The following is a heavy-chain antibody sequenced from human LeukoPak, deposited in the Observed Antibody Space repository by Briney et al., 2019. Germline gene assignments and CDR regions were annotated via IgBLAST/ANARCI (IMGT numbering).Heavy chain of an antibody. CDR2: INTNTGNP. CDR1: GYTFTSYA. CDR3: ARVGVPMIWYYFDY. J-gene: IGHJ4*02. V-gene: IGHV7-4-1*02. Sequence: ASVKVSCKTSGYTFTSYAKNWVRQAPGQGLEWMGWINTNTGNPTYAQGFTGRFVFSLDTSVSTAYLEISSLKAEDTAVYYCARVGVPMIWYYFDYWGQGTLVTVSS. D-gene: IGHD3/OR15-3a*01.